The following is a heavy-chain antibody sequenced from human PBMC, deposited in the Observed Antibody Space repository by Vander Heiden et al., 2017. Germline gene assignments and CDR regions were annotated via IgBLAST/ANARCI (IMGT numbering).Heavy chain of an antibody. CDR2: INTNSGGT. J-gene: IGHJ4*02. CDR1: ASTLTGYS. V-gene: IGHV1-2*02. D-gene: IGHD4-17*01. CDR3: ARGVRDYGGNYEDY. Sequence: HVQLVQSGAEATKPGAAVTVSCKASASTLTGYSMPWVRQAPRQGLEWMGWINTNSGGTNYAQKLQGRVTMTRDTSISTAYMELSRLRSDDTAVYYCARGVRDYGGNYEDYWGQGTLVTVSS.